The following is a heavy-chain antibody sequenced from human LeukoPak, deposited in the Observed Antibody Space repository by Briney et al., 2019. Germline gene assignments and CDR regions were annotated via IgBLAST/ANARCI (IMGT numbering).Heavy chain of an antibody. J-gene: IGHJ3*02. CDR2: ISSSSSYI. V-gene: IGHV3-21*05. CDR3: AREAGPIAFDI. Sequence: KPGGSLRLSCAASGFTFSSYSMNWVRQAPGKGLEWVSYISSSSSYIYYADSVKGRFTISRDNAKNSLYLQMNSLRAEDTAVYYCAREAGPIAFDIWGQGTMVTVSS. CDR1: GFTFSSYS.